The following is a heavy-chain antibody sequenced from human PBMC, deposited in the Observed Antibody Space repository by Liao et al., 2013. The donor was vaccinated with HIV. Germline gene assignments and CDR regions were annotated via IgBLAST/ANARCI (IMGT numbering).Heavy chain of an antibody. J-gene: IGHJ3*02. CDR2: INHSGST. Sequence: QVQLQQWGAGLLKPSETLSLTCAVYGGSFSGYYWSWIRQPPGKGLEWIGEINHSGSTNYNPSLKSRVTISVDTSKNQFSLKLSSVTAADTAVYYCAREGYGDYAGAFDIWGQGTMVTVSS. CDR3: AREGYGDYAGAFDI. D-gene: IGHD4-17*01. V-gene: IGHV4-34*01. CDR1: GGSFSGYY.